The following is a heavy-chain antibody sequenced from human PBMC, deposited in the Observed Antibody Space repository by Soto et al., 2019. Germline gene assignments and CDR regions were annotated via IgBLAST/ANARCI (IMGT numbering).Heavy chain of an antibody. D-gene: IGHD5-12*01. CDR2: IYYSGST. Sequence: SATLYLTCTVTGGSISSSSYFWGCIRHPPGKGLEWIGSIYYSGSTYYNPSLKSRVTISVDTSKNQFSLKLSSVTAADTAVYYCARHLKVLEMATIAYGMDVWGQGTTVT. CDR3: ARHLKVLEMATIAYGMDV. CDR1: GGSISSSSYF. V-gene: IGHV4-39*01. J-gene: IGHJ6*02.